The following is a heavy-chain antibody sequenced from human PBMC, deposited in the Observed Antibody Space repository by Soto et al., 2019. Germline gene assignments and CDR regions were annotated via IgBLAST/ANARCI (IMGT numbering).Heavy chain of an antibody. CDR3: ATAPGDEPGWFDP. V-gene: IGHV1-24*01. J-gene: IGHJ5*02. CDR1: GYTLTELS. CDR2: FDPEDGET. D-gene: IGHD3-10*01. Sequence: ASVKVSCKVSGYTLTELSMHWVRQAPGKGLEWMGGFDPEDGETIYAQEFQGRVTMTEDTSTDTAYMELSSLRSEDTAVYYCATAPGDEPGWFDPWGQGTLVTVSS.